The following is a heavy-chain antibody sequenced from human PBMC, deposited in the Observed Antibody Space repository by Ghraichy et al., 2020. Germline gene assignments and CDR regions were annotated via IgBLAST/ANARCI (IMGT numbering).Heavy chain of an antibody. V-gene: IGHV3-23*01. CDR2: ISGSGGST. CDR1: GFTFSSYA. Sequence: GGSLRLSCAASGFTFSSYAMSWVRQAPGKGLEWVSAISGSGGSTYYADSVKGRFTISRDNSKNTLYLQMNSLRAEDTAVYYCAKGDQTYYYVQSEYFQHWGQGTLVTVSS. CDR3: AKGDQTYYYVQSEYFQH. D-gene: IGHD3-10*02. J-gene: IGHJ1*01.